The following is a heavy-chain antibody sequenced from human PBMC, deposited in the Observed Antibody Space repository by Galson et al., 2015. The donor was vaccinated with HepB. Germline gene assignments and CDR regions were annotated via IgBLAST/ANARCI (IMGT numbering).Heavy chain of an antibody. V-gene: IGHV3-30-3*01. Sequence: SLRLSCAASGFTFSSYAMHWVRQAPGKGLEWVAVISYDGSNKYYADSVKGRFTISRDNSKNTLYLQMNSLRAEDTAVYYCATSDSSGFRRDYWGQGTLVTVSS. CDR2: ISYDGSNK. J-gene: IGHJ4*02. CDR3: ATSDSSGFRRDY. D-gene: IGHD3-22*01. CDR1: GFTFSSYA.